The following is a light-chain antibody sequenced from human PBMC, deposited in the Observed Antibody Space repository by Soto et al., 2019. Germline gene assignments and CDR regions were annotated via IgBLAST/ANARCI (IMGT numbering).Light chain of an antibody. CDR2: GAS. Sequence: DIVLTQSPGTLSLSPVERATVSCRASQSVSSSYLAWYQQKPGQAPRLLIYGASSRATGIPDRFSGSGSGTDFSLTISSLQPEDVATYYCQNYFSAPLTFGGGTKVDIK. CDR1: QSVSSSY. J-gene: IGKJ4*01. CDR3: QNYFSAPLT. V-gene: IGKV3-20*01.